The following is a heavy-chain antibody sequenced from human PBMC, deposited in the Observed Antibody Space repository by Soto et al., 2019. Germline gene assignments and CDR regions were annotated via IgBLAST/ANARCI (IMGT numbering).Heavy chain of an antibody. CDR3: GTPAGGGGY. V-gene: IGHV3-53*01. CDR1: GFTVSNNY. CDR2: IYSGGYT. Sequence: EVQLVESGGGLIQPGGSLRLSCAVSGFTVSNNYMSWVRQAPGKGLEGVSVIYSGGYTAYGDSVKGRFTISRDNSKTTLNLQKDSGGAHDRAVCSCGTPAGGGGYWGQGTLVTVSS. J-gene: IGHJ4*02. D-gene: IGHD3-10*01.